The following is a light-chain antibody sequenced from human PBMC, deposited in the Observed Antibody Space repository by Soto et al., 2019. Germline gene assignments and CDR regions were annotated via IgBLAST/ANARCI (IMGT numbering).Light chain of an antibody. Sequence: AIQLTQSPSSLSASVGDRVTITCRASQGISSFLAWFQQKPGKANKLLIYAASTLQSGVPSRFSGSGSGTDFTFTISSLQPEDIATYYCQQYDNLPITFGQGTRLEIK. CDR2: AAS. J-gene: IGKJ5*01. V-gene: IGKV1D-13*01. CDR1: QGISSF. CDR3: QQYDNLPIT.